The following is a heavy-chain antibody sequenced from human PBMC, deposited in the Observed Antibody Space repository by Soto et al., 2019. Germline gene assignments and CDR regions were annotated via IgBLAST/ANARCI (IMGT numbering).Heavy chain of an antibody. V-gene: IGHV3-30-3*01. D-gene: IGHD3-9*01. Sequence: GGSLRLSCAVSGFTFSDYAMHWVRQAPGKGLEWVAVISYDGSSKYYADSVKGRFTISRDNSKNTLYLQMSGLRAEDTAMYYCARELLLRYFDWSPSYNWFDPWGQGTMVTVYS. CDR1: GFTFSDYA. J-gene: IGHJ5*02. CDR3: ARELLLRYFDWSPSYNWFDP. CDR2: ISYDGSSK.